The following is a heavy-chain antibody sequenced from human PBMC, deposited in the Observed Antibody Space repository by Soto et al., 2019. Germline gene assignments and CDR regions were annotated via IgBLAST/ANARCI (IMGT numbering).Heavy chain of an antibody. CDR3: ARDLYPYYGPGSLNGFFDY. D-gene: IGHD3-10*01. CDR2: LNPRNGDT. J-gene: IGHJ4*02. Sequence: GASVKVSCKASGYIFLDHYVHWVRQAPGQGLEWMGWLNPRNGDTKYAQKLQGRVTMTRDTSISTHYMELTGLTSDDTAVYYGARDLYPYYGPGSLNGFFDYWGQGTVVTVSS. CDR1: GYIFLDHY. V-gene: IGHV1-2*02.